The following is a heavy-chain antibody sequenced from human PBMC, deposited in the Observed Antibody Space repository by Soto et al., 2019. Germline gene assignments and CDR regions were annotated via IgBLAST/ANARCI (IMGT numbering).Heavy chain of an antibody. CDR1: GYTLTELS. CDR2: FGPEDGET. CDR3: ATSLTVGFDY. V-gene: IGHV1-24*01. D-gene: IGHD3-3*01. Sequence: GASVKVSCEVSGYTLTELSMHWVREAPGKGLEWMGGFGPEDGETIYAQKFQGRVTMTEDTSTDTAYMELSSLRSEDTAVYYCATSLTVGFDYWGQGTLVTVS. J-gene: IGHJ4*02.